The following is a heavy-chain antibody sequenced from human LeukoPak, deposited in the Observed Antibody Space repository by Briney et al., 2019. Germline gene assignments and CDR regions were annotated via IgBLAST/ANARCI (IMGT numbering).Heavy chain of an antibody. D-gene: IGHD3-22*01. J-gene: IGHJ3*02. CDR2: ISSSGSTI. CDR3: ARGSITVIVYHAFDI. CDR1: GFTFSDYY. Sequence: GGSLRLSCAASGFTFSDYYMSWIRQAPGKGLEWVSYISSSGSTIYYADSVKGRFTISRDNAKNSLYLQMNSLRAEDTAVYYCARGSITVIVYHAFDIWGQGTMVTVSS. V-gene: IGHV3-11*01.